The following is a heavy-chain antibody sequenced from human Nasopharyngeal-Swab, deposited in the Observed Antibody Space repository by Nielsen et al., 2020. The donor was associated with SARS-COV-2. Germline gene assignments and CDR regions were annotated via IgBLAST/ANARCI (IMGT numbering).Heavy chain of an antibody. J-gene: IGHJ6*02. CDR2: ISSSSSTI. V-gene: IGHV3-48*02. CDR3: ARQVVRGEYYYYGMDV. D-gene: IGHD3-10*01. CDR1: GFTFSSYS. Sequence: GGSLRPSCAASGFTFSSYSMNWARQAPGKGLEWVSYISSSSSTIYYADSVKGRFTISRDNAKNSLYLQMNSLRDEDTAVYYCARQVVRGEYYYYGMDVWGQGTTVTVSS.